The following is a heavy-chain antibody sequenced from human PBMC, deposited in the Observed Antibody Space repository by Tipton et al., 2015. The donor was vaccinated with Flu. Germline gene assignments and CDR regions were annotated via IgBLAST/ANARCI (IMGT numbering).Heavy chain of an antibody. CDR1: GDSIGSPYF. Sequence: TLSLTCSVSGDSIGSPYFWGWIRKPPGGGLEWIGNVHRSGNGYYKPSLRSRVSISVDTSKNQFSLELTSVTAADTAAYYCARRDYSNYVSEPHNWFDSWGQGILVTVSS. J-gene: IGHJ5*01. D-gene: IGHD4-11*01. CDR2: VHRSGNG. CDR3: ARRDYSNYVSEPHNWFDS. V-gene: IGHV4-38-2*01.